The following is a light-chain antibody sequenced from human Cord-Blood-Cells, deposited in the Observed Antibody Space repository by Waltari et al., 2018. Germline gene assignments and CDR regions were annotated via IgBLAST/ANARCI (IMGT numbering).Light chain of an antibody. J-gene: IGKJ3*01. CDR2: GAS. CDR1: QSVSSSY. V-gene: IGKV3-20*01. Sequence: EIVLKQSPGTLSLSPGERATLSCRASQSVSSSYLAWYQQKPGQAPRLLIYGASSRVTGIPDRFSGSGSGTDFTLTISGLEPEDFAVYYCQQYGSSPEVTFGPGTKVDIK. CDR3: QQYGSSPEVT.